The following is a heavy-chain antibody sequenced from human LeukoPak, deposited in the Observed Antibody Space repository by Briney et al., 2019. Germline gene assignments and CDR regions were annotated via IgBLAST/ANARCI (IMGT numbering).Heavy chain of an antibody. D-gene: IGHD3-9*01. CDR1: GFTFSSYS. J-gene: IGHJ4*02. V-gene: IGHV3-48*01. CDR3: ARDPGPLYCDILPQYYFDY. CDR2: ISSSSSTI. Sequence: GGSLRLSCAASGFTFSSYSMNWVRQAPGKGLEWVSYISSSSSTIYYADSVKGRFTISRDNAKNSLYLQMNSLRAEDTAVYYCARDPGPLYCDILPQYYFDYWGRGTLVTVSS.